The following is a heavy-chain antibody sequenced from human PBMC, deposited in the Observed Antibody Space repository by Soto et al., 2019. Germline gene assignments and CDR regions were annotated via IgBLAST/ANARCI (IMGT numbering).Heavy chain of an antibody. D-gene: IGHD3-9*01. CDR3: ARVLTGYSSVFSAFDI. J-gene: IGHJ3*02. CDR2: IYYSGST. V-gene: IGHV4-59*01. CDR1: GGSISSYY. Sequence: SETLSLTCTVSGGSISSYYWSWIRQPPGKGLEWIGYIYYSGSTNYNPSLKSRVTISVDTSKNQFSLKLSSVTAADTAVYYCARVLTGYSSVFSAFDIWGQGTMVTVSS.